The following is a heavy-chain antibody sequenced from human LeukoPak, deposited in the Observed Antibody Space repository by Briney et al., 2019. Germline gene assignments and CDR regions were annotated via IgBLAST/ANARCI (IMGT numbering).Heavy chain of an antibody. Sequence: GGSLRLSCAASGFTFSSYSMNWVRQAPGKGLEWVSSISSSSSYIYYADSVKGRFTISRDNAKNSLYLQMNSLRAEDTAVYYCAREKMTTVTALDYWGQGTLVTVSS. CDR3: AREKMTTVTALDY. CDR1: GFTFSSYS. D-gene: IGHD4-17*01. J-gene: IGHJ4*02. CDR2: ISSSSSYI. V-gene: IGHV3-21*01.